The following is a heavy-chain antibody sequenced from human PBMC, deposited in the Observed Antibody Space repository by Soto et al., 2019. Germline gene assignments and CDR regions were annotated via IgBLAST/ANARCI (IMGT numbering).Heavy chain of an antibody. CDR2: IIPILGIA. CDR3: ARGDYGDYEYPPYHYYGMDV. V-gene: IGHV1-69*02. Sequence: QVQLVQSGAEVKKPGSSVKVSCKASGGTFSSYTISWVRQAPGQGLEWMGRIIPILGIANYAQKFQGRVTITADKSTSTAYMELSSLRSEDTAVYYCARGDYGDYEYPPYHYYGMDVWGQGTTVTVSS. CDR1: GGTFSSYT. J-gene: IGHJ6*02. D-gene: IGHD4-17*01.